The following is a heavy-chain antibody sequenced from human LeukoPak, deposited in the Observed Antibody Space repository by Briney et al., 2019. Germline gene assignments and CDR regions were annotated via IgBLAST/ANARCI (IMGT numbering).Heavy chain of an antibody. D-gene: IGHD2-15*01. J-gene: IGHJ4*02. CDR3: ARGGYQYGNY. V-gene: IGHV3-7*03. CDR2: IKEDGSEK. Sequence: GGSLRLSCAASGFTFSSYGMSWVRQAPGKGLEWVARIKEDGSEKYYVDSVKGRFTISRDNVKNSLYLQMNSLRAEDTAVYYCARGGYQYGNYWGQGTLVTVSS. CDR1: GFTFSSYG.